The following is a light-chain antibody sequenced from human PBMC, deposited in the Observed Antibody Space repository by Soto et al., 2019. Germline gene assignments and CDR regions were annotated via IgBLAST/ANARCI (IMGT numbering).Light chain of an antibody. CDR3: QQYGSSPALT. CDR1: QSVSSSY. CDR2: GAS. V-gene: IGKV3-20*01. Sequence: EIVLTQSPGTLSLSPGQRATLSCRASQSVSSSYLAWYQQKPGQAPRLLIYGASSRATGIPDRFSGSGSGPDFTRTISRLEPEEFAGYYCQQYGSSPALTFGGGTKVEIK. J-gene: IGKJ4*01.